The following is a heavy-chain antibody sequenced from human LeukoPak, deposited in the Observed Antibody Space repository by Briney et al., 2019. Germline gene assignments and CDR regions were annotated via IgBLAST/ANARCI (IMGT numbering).Heavy chain of an antibody. D-gene: IGHD6-6*01. CDR2: IIPIFGTA. Sequence: SVTLSCKASGGTFSSYGISWVRQAPGQGIEWMGGIIPIFGTANYAQTFQGRVTITADESTSTAYMELSSLRSEDTAVYYCARPYSSSSYYDGMDVWGQGTTVTVSS. J-gene: IGHJ6*02. CDR3: ARPYSSSSYYDGMDV. CDR1: GGTFSSYG. V-gene: IGHV1-69*13.